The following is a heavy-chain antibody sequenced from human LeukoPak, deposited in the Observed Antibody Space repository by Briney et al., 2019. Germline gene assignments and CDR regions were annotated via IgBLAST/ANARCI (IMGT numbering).Heavy chain of an antibody. V-gene: IGHV1-8*01. CDR3: AISPSRRWGRYYYYYMDV. J-gene: IGHJ6*03. D-gene: IGHD1-26*01. CDR1: GFTFTDYD. CDR2: MNPASGNT. Sequence: ASVKVSCKASGFTFTDYDLNWERQATGQGLQWMGWMNPASGNTGYAQTFQGRLFMTRNTSVSAAYMELSSLRSDDTAVYYCAISPSRRWGRYYYYYMDVWGKGTTVTISS.